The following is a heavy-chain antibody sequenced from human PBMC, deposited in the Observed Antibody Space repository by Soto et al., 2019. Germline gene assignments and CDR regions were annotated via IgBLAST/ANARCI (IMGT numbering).Heavy chain of an antibody. J-gene: IGHJ4*02. CDR2: ISGSGGST. CDR3: AKLGYDSSGYFAPVYY. D-gene: IGHD3-22*01. Sequence: AGGSLRLSCAASGFTFSSYAMSWVRQAPGKGLEWVSAISGSGGSTYYADSVKGRFTISRDNSKNTLYLQMNSLRAEDTAVYYCAKLGYDSSGYFAPVYYWGQGTLVTV. V-gene: IGHV3-23*01. CDR1: GFTFSSYA.